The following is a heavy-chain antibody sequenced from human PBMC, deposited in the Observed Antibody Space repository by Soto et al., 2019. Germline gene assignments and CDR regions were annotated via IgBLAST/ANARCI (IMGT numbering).Heavy chain of an antibody. CDR1: GYSFTSCW. CDR3: ARLRYSSSWDPFDY. Sequence: GESLKISCKGSGYSFTSCWISWVRQMPGKGLEWMGRIDPSDSYTNYSPSFQGHVTISADKSISTAYLQWSSLKASDTAMYYCARLRYSSSWDPFDYWGQGTLVTVPQ. J-gene: IGHJ4*02. CDR2: IDPSDSYT. V-gene: IGHV5-10-1*01. D-gene: IGHD6-13*01.